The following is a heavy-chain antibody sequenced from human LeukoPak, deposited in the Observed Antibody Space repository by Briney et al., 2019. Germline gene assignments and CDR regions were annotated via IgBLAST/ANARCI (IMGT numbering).Heavy chain of an antibody. D-gene: IGHD3-10*01. CDR3: AKDLVTGIGEFDY. CDR1: GFSFSSYA. V-gene: IGHV3-23*01. Sequence: GGSLRLSCAASGFSFSSYAMNWVRQAPGKGLEWVSSISANGDHTYYADSAKGRFTISRDNSKNTLYLQMNSLRADDTAVYYCAKDLVTGIGEFDYWGQGTLVTVSS. CDR2: ISANGDHT. J-gene: IGHJ4*02.